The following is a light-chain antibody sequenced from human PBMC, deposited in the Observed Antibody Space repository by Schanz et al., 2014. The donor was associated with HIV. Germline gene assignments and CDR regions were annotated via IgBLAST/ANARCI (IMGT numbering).Light chain of an antibody. J-gene: IGLJ3*02. Sequence: QSALTQPASVSASPGQSITISCTGXXXXXXXXXXVSWYQQHPGKAPKLMIFDVSNRPSGVANRFSGSKSGNTASLTISGLQAEDEADYYCSSHTINTLLVFGGGTKLIVL. V-gene: IGLV2-14*03. CDR3: SSHTINTLLV. CDR1: XXXXXXXXX. CDR2: DVS.